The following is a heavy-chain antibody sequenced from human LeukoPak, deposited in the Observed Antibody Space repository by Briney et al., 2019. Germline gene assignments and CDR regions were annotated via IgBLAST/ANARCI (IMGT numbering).Heavy chain of an antibody. CDR2: ISSSGSTI. Sequence: GGSLRLSCAASGFTFSDYYMSWIRQAPGKGLEWVSYISSSGSTIYYADSVKGRFTISGDNAKNSLYLQMNSLRAEDTAVYYCAREGRWLQSSPDYWGQGTLVTVSS. CDR3: AREGRWLQSSPDY. J-gene: IGHJ4*02. D-gene: IGHD5-24*01. CDR1: GFTFSDYY. V-gene: IGHV3-11*01.